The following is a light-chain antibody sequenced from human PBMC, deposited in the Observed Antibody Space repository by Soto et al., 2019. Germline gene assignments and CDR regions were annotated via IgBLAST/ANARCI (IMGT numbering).Light chain of an antibody. CDR3: QQYNNWPRT. J-gene: IGKJ1*01. CDR2: GAS. V-gene: IGKV3-15*01. CDR1: QSVSSN. Sequence: EILLTQSPATLSVSPGERATLSCRASQSVSSNLAWYQQKPGQAPRLRIYGASTRATGIPARFSGSESGTEFTLTITSLQSEDFAVYYCQQYNNWPRTFGQGTKVEIK.